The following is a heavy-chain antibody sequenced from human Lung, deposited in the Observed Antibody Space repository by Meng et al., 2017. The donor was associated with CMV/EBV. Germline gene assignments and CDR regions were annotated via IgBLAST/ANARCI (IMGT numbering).Heavy chain of an antibody. Sequence: SQXXSLTCGAYGGSFSGHNRSWIRQSPGKGLEWIGGIYHTGVTNYHPSLKSRVTISLDTSKMQYSLKLTSVTAADTAVYYFATSTAGPAGFDYWGQGVLVTVSS. CDR2: IYHTGVT. CDR1: GGSFSGHN. CDR3: ATSTAGPAGFDY. V-gene: IGHV4-34*01. D-gene: IGHD2-2*01. J-gene: IGHJ4*02.